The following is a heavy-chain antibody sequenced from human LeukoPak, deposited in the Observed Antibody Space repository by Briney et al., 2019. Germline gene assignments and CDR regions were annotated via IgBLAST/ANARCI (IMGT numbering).Heavy chain of an antibody. V-gene: IGHV6-1*01. CDR3: ARGGQGDGYSADEAFDF. Sequence: SQTLSLTCAISGDSVSGNSTAYNWIRQSPSRGLEWLGRTYYRSKWYNDYAVSVKSRITINPDTSRNQSSLQLNSVTPDDTAVYYCARGGQGDGYSADEAFDFWGQGTMVTVSS. CDR2: TYYRSKWYN. D-gene: IGHD5-24*01. CDR1: GDSVSGNSTA. J-gene: IGHJ3*01.